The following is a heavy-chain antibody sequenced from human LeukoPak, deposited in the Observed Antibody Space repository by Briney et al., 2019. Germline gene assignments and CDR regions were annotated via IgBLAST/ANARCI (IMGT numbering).Heavy chain of an antibody. J-gene: IGHJ6*02. Sequence: GGSLRLSCAASGFTFSSYWMSWVRQAPGKGLEWVANIKQEGSEKYYVDSVKGRFTISRDNAKNSLYLQMNSLRAEDTAVYYCASDYCSGGSCYTLYYYYYGMDVWGQGTTVTVSS. CDR3: ASDYCSGGSCYTLYYYYYGMDV. CDR2: IKQEGSEK. V-gene: IGHV3-7*01. D-gene: IGHD2-15*01. CDR1: GFTFSSYW.